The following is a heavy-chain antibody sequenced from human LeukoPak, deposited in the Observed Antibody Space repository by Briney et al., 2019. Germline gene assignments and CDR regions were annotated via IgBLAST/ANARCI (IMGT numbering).Heavy chain of an antibody. D-gene: IGHD4-17*01. CDR3: ASDPGDYDWIVY. CDR2: LSSSSSPI. V-gene: IGHV3-48*04. J-gene: IGHJ4*02. CDR1: GFTFSTYN. Sequence: QPGGSLRLSCAASGFTFSTYNMNWVRQAPGKGLEWVSYLSSSSSPIYYADSVKGRFTISRDNAKNSLYLQMNSLRAEDTAVYYCASDPGDYDWIVYWGQGTLVTVSS.